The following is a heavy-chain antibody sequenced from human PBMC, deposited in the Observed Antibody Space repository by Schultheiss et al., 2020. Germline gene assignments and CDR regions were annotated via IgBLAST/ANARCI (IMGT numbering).Heavy chain of an antibody. J-gene: IGHJ4*02. CDR2: INPNSGGT. V-gene: IGHV1-2*02. Sequence: ASVKVSCKASGYTFTGYYMHWVRQAPGQGLEWMGWINPNSGGTNYAQKVQGRVTMTRDTSISTAYMELSRLRSDDTAVYYCATLGQLWSVGYFDYWGQGTLVTVSS. CDR3: ATLGQLWSVGYFDY. CDR1: GYTFTGYY. D-gene: IGHD5-18*01.